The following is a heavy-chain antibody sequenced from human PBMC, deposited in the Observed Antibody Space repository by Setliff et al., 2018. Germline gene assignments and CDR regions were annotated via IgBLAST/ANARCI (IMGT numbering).Heavy chain of an antibody. Sequence: ASVKVSCKASGYTFTGYYIHWVRQAPGQRLEWMGRINPNNGDTDYVQKFQGRVTMIRDTSKSTVYMELRSLRLDDTAVYYCARDVWGAGTGWFDPWGLGILVTVSS. D-gene: IGHD1-1*01. V-gene: IGHV1-2*06. CDR1: GYTFTGYY. J-gene: IGHJ5*02. CDR3: ARDVWGAGTGWFDP. CDR2: INPNNGDT.